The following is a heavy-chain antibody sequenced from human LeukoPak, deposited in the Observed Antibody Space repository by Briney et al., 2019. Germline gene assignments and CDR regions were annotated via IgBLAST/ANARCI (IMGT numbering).Heavy chain of an antibody. Sequence: PGGSLRLSCAASGFTFSSYSMNWVRQAPGKGLEWLSYISSSSSTIYYADSVKGRFTISRDNAKKSLYLQMNSLRDEDTAVYYCARGGYCSGGSCFSAGAFDIWGQGTMVTVSS. V-gene: IGHV3-48*02. CDR3: ARGGYCSGGSCFSAGAFDI. D-gene: IGHD2-15*01. J-gene: IGHJ3*02. CDR1: GFTFSSYS. CDR2: ISSSSSTI.